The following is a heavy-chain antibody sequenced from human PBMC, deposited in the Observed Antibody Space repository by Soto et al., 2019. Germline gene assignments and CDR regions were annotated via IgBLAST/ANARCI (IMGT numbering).Heavy chain of an antibody. CDR1: GDSFSSNIAA. V-gene: IGHV6-1*01. CDR3: ATSPLYSSRSHEYFQH. Sequence: PSQTLSLTCAISGDSFSSNIAAWNWIRQSPTRGLEWLGRTYYRSKWYNDYAVSVKSRITINPDTSKNQFSLQLNSVTPEDTAVYYCATSPLYSSRSHEYFQHWGQGTLVTVSS. D-gene: IGHD6-13*01. CDR2: TYYRSKWYN. J-gene: IGHJ1*01.